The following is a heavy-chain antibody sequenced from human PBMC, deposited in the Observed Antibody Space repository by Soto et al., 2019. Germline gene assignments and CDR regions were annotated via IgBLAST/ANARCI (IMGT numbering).Heavy chain of an antibody. CDR3: ARDLGYCSSTSCYTYGMDV. V-gene: IGHV3-21*05. Sequence: GGSLRLSCAASGFTFSSYAMHWVRQAPGKGLEYVSYISSSSSYTNYADSVKGRFTISRDNAKNSLYLQMNSLRAEDTAVYYCARDLGYCSSTSCYTYGMDVWGQGTTVTVSS. CDR1: GFTFSSYA. D-gene: IGHD2-2*02. J-gene: IGHJ6*02. CDR2: ISSSSSYT.